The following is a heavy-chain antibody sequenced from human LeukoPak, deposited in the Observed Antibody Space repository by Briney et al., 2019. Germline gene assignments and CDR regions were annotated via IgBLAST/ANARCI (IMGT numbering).Heavy chain of an antibody. Sequence: GASVKVSCKTSGFTFSSSVMQWVRQARGQRLEWIGWIVVGSGNTNYAQKFRERVTIIRDMSTSTAYMELSSLRSEDTAVYYCAAGLYSGYYYDSSTYFYRHYWGQGTLVTVSS. CDR3: AAGLYSGYYYDSSTYFYRHY. J-gene: IGHJ4*02. D-gene: IGHD3-22*01. V-gene: IGHV1-58*02. CDR2: IVVGSGNT. CDR1: GFTFSSSV.